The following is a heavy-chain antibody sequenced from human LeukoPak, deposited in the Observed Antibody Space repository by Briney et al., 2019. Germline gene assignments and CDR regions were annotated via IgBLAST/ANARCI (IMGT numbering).Heavy chain of an antibody. D-gene: IGHD2-2*01. V-gene: IGHV5-10-1*01. J-gene: IGHJ5*02. Sequence: GESLKISCKGYGYSFTTYWIILVRQMPGKGLEWMARIDPSDSFTNYSPSFQGHVTVSVDKSISTAYLQWTSLKASDTAMYYCARLPYCSTTGCYPEGWFDPWGQGTLVTVSS. CDR3: ARLPYCSTTGCYPEGWFDP. CDR2: IDPSDSFT. CDR1: GYSFTTYW.